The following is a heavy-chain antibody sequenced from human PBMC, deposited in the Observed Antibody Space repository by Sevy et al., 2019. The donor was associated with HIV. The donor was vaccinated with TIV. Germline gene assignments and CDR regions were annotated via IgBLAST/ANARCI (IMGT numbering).Heavy chain of an antibody. D-gene: IGHD6-19*01. J-gene: IGHJ4*02. CDR2: ISGFGATI. CDR1: GFTFSSYE. CDR3: AREVAGLDY. Sequence: GVLRLSCVASGFTFSSYEMNWVRQAPGKGLEWVSYISGFGATIYYADSVKGRFTISRDNAKNSLYLQMNSLRAEDKAVYYCAREVAGLDYWGQGTLVTVSS. V-gene: IGHV3-48*03.